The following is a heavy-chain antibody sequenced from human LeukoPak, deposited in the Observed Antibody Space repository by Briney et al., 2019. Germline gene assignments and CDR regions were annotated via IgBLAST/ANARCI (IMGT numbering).Heavy chain of an antibody. Sequence: ASVKVSCKASGYTFTSYGISWVRQAPGQGLEWMGWISAYNGNTNYAQKLQGRVTMTTDTSTSTAYMELRSLRSDDTAVYYCARGDYDFWSGYYFDYWGQGTLVTVSS. J-gene: IGHJ4*02. CDR2: ISAYNGNT. D-gene: IGHD3-3*01. CDR1: GYTFTSYG. V-gene: IGHV1-18*01. CDR3: ARGDYDFWSGYYFDY.